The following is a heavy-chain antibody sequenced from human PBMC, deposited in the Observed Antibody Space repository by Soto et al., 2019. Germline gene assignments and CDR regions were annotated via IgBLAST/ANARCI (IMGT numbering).Heavy chain of an antibody. CDR2: ISGTGDST. D-gene: IGHD3-10*01. Sequence: EVQLLESGGGLVQPGGSLRLSCAASGFTFSSFAMTWVRQAPGKGLEWVSAISGTGDSTYYADSVKGRFTISRDSSKSTLYMQMNSLRAEDTALYYCAKGIIGGRGYYYGMDVWGQGTTVTVSS. V-gene: IGHV3-23*01. CDR1: GFTFSSFA. J-gene: IGHJ6*02. CDR3: AKGIIGGRGYYYGMDV.